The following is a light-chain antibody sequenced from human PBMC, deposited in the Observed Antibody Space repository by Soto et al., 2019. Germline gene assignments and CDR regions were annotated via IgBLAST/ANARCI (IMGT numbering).Light chain of an antibody. J-gene: IGLJ1*01. CDR2: EVS. CDR1: SSDVGGYNY. CDR3: SSYKNINTLV. V-gene: IGLV2-14*01. Sequence: QSALTQPASVSGSPGQSITISCTGTSSDVGGYNYVSWYQQHPGKAPKLMIYEVSNRPSGVSNRFSGSKSGNTASLTISGLQAEDEADYYCSSYKNINTLVFGTGTKLTVL.